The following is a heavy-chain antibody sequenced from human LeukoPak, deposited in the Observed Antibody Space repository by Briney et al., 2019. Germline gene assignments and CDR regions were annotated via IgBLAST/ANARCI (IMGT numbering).Heavy chain of an antibody. V-gene: IGHV3-74*01. Sequence: PGGSLRLSCAASGFTFSSHWMHWVRQAPGEGLLWVSGIKGDGSTTIYADSVKGRFTISRDNAKNTLYLQMNSLRAEDTAVHYCASWNYGFNWGQGTLVTVSS. D-gene: IGHD3-3*01. J-gene: IGHJ4*02. CDR1: GFTFSSHW. CDR3: ASWNYGFN. CDR2: IKGDGSTT.